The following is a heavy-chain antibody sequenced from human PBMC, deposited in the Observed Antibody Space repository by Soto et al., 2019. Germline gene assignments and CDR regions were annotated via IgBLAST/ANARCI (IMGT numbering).Heavy chain of an antibody. J-gene: IGHJ6*02. V-gene: IGHV3-53*01. CDR3: ARALEHSYYYYGMDV. CDR2: IYSGGST. CDR1: GGTVSSNY. Sequence: GGSLRLSYAAAGGTVSSNYRRWVRQAPGKGLEWVSVIYSGGSTYYADSVKGRFTISRDNSKNTLYLQMNSLRAEDKAVYYCARALEHSYYYYGMDVWGQGPTVTVYS.